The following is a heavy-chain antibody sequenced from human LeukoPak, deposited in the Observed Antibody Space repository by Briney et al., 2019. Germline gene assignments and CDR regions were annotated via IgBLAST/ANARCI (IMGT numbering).Heavy chain of an antibody. CDR2: IKQDGSEK. D-gene: IGHD6-19*01. V-gene: IGHV3-7*01. J-gene: IGHJ4*02. CDR1: GFTFSSYW. CDR3: ARSMEGGWYRPDFDY. Sequence: PGGSLRLSCAASGFTFSSYWMSWVRQAPGKGLEWVANIKQDGSEKYYVDSVKGRFTISRDNAKNSLYLQMNSLRAEDTAVYYCARSMEGGWYRPDFDYWGQGTLVTVSS.